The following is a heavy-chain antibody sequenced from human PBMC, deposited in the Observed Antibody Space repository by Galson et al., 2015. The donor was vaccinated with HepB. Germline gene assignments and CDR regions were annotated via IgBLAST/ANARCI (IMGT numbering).Heavy chain of an antibody. D-gene: IGHD3-10*01. CDR1: GFTFRDYS. J-gene: IGHJ4*02. Sequence: SLRLSCAASGFTFRDYSMSWVRQAPGKGLEWVSGITGSGRGTFYADSVKGRFVISRDNSKNTLYLQMNSLRVEDTAIYFCAKDGIWFGESGFDSWGQGTLVTVSS. CDR3: AKDGIWFGESGFDS. V-gene: IGHV3-23*01. CDR2: ITGSGRGT.